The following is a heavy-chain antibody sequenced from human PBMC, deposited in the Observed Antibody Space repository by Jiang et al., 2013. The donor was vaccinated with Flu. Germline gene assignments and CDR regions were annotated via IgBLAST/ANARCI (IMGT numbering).Heavy chain of an antibody. CDR1: GYRFTSYW. J-gene: IGHJ3*02. V-gene: IGHV5-51*01. CDR2: IYPGDSAT. D-gene: IGHD6-19*01. Sequence: LKISCKGSGYRFTSYWIGWVRQMPGKGLEWMGIIYPGDSATRYSPSFQGQVTISADRSITTAYLQWSSLKASDTAMYYCARHSKQQWLVGETDAFDIWGQGTMVTVSS. CDR3: ARHSKQQWLVGETDAFDI.